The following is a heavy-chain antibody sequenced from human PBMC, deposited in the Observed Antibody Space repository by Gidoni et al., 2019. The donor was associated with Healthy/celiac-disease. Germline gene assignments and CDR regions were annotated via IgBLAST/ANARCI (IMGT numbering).Heavy chain of an antibody. V-gene: IGHV3-23*01. Sequence: EVPLLESGGGLVQPGGSLRLSCAASGFPFSSYAMSWVRQAPGKGLGWVSAISGSGGSTYYADSVKGRFTISRDNSKNTLYLQMNSLRAEDTAVYYCANIFPYDYVWGSLDYWGQGTLVTVSS. CDR3: ANIFPYDYVWGSLDY. CDR2: ISGSGGST. J-gene: IGHJ4*02. CDR1: GFPFSSYA. D-gene: IGHD3-16*01.